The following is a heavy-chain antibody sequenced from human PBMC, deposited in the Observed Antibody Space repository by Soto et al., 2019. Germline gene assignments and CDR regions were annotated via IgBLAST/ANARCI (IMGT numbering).Heavy chain of an antibody. CDR1: GLIFSRYA. J-gene: IGHJ4*02. CDR2: IVVGSGKT. CDR3: TSEDISTGLV. Sequence: SVKVSCKTSGLIFSRYAVRWLGQTNGQRVEWMGWIVVGSGKTEYAQRFQKRLTLTRDMATNTVYMELSSLILEDTAMYYCTSEDISTGLVWGPGSLVTVSP. V-gene: IGHV1-58*01. D-gene: IGHD4-17*01.